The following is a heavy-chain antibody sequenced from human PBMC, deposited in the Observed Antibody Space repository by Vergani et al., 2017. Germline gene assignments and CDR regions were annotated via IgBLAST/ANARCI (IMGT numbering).Heavy chain of an antibody. CDR1: GYSISSGYY. D-gene: IGHD1-26*01. CDR3: ARQGWELLRTFFDY. V-gene: IGHV4-38-2*01. CDR2: IYHSGST. Sequence: QVQLQESGPGLVKPSETLSLTCAVSGYSISSGYYWGWIRQPPGKGLEWIGSIYHSGSTYYNPSLKSRVTISVDTSKNQFSLKRSSVTAADTAVYYCARQGWELLRTFFDYWGQGTLVTVSS. J-gene: IGHJ4*02.